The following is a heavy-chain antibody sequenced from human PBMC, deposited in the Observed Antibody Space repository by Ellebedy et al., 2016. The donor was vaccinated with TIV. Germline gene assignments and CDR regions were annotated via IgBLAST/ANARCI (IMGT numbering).Heavy chain of an antibody. CDR2: ISAYNGNT. V-gene: IGHV1-18*01. D-gene: IGHD3-3*01. CDR1: GYTFTSYG. J-gene: IGHJ4*02. CDR3: ARGSYDFWSGTFDY. Sequence: ASVKVSXKASGYTFTSYGISWVRQAPGQGLEWMGWISAYNGNTNYAQKLQGRVTMTTDTSTSTAYMELRSLRSDDTAVYYCARGSYDFWSGTFDYWGQGTLVTVSS.